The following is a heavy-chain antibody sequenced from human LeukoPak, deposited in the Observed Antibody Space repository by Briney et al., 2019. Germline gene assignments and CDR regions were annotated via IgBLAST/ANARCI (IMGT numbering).Heavy chain of an antibody. D-gene: IGHD3-3*01. Sequence: ASVKVSCKVSGCSLTELTMHWVRQAPGKGLEWMGSFDPEDAETIYAQKFQGRVTMTEDTSTDTAYMELSSLRSEDTAVYYCATESRFLEWLYDYWGQGTLVTVSS. CDR3: ATESRFLEWLYDY. CDR2: FDPEDAET. J-gene: IGHJ4*02. V-gene: IGHV1-24*01. CDR1: GCSLTELT.